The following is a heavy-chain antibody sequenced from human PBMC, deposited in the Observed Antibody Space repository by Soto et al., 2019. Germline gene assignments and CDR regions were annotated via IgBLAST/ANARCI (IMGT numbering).Heavy chain of an antibody. V-gene: IGHV3-30*04. CDR1: GFTFSRHA. CDR3: AKDHDLAAAGYYFDY. CDR2: ISTDGRDK. J-gene: IGHJ4*02. D-gene: IGHD6-13*01. Sequence: QVQLVESGGGVVQPGRSLRLSCAASGFTFSRHAMHWVRQAPGKGLEWVAVISTDGRDKYHADSVKGRFTISRDNSKNTLYPQMNSLRAEDTAVYYCAKDHDLAAAGYYFDYWGQGTLVTVSS.